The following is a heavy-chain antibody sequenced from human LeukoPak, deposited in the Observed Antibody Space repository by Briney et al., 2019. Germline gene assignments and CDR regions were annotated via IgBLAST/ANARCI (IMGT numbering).Heavy chain of an antibody. Sequence: SETLSLTCTVSGGSISSSSYYWGWIRQPPGKGLEWIGSIYYSGSTYYNPSLKSRVTISVDTSKNQFSLKLSSVTAADTAVYYCARGDRRGYGYGTLFDYWGQGTLVTVSS. CDR2: IYYSGST. D-gene: IGHD5-18*01. CDR1: GGSISSSSYY. V-gene: IGHV4-39*07. J-gene: IGHJ4*02. CDR3: ARGDRRGYGYGTLFDY.